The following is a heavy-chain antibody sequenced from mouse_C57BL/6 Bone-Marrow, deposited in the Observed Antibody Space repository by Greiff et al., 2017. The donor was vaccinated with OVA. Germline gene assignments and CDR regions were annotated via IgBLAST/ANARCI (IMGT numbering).Heavy chain of an antibody. CDR2: IDPSDSYT. Sequence: VQLQQSGAELVMPGASVKLSCKASGYTFTSYWMPWVKQRPGQGLEWIGEIDPSDSYTNYNQKFKGKSTLTVDKSSSTAYMQRSSLTSEDSAVYYCARWYPFAYWGQGTLVTVSA. V-gene: IGHV1-69*01. CDR3: ARWYPFAY. D-gene: IGHD1-1*02. CDR1: GYTFTSYW. J-gene: IGHJ3*01.